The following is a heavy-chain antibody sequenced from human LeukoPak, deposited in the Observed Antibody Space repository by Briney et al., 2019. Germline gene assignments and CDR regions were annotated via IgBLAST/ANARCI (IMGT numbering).Heavy chain of an antibody. J-gene: IGHJ4*02. CDR1: GFTFSSYS. CDR3: ARVAPGYYYGSGSYYNWGPDY. CDR2: ISSSSSYI. Sequence: GGSLRLSCAASGFTFSSYSMNWVRQAPEKGLEWVSSISSSSSYIYYAESVKGRFTISRDNAKNSLYLQMNSLRAEDTAVYYCARVAPGYYYGSGSYYNWGPDYWGQGTLVTVSS. V-gene: IGHV3-21*01. D-gene: IGHD3-10*01.